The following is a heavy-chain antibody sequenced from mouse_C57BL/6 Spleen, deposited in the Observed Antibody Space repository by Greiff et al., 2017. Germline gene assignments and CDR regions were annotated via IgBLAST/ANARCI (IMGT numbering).Heavy chain of an antibody. V-gene: IGHV1-52*01. Sequence: QVQLQQPGAELVRPGSSVKLSCKASGYTFTSYWMHWVKQRPIQGLEWIGNIDPSDSETHYNQKFKDKATLTVDKSSSTAYMQLSSLTSEDSAVYYCARSYYSNYGDYWGQGTTLTVSS. CDR3: ARSYYSNYGDY. CDR1: GYTFTSYW. J-gene: IGHJ2*01. D-gene: IGHD2-5*01. CDR2: IDPSDSET.